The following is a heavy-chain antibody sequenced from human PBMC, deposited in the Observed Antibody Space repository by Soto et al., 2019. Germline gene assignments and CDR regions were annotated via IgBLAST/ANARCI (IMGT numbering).Heavy chain of an antibody. CDR1: GFTFGDYA. V-gene: IGHV3-9*01. J-gene: IGHJ4*02. CDR3: AKSSLGSSSGWTDY. Sequence: EVQLVESGGGLVQPGRSLRLSCAASGFTFGDYAMHWVRQPPGEGLEWVSGISWNSGTIDYADSVKGRFTISRDNAKNSMYLQMNNLRGEDTALYHCAKSSLGSSSGWTDYWGQGTLVTVSS. D-gene: IGHD6-19*01. CDR2: ISWNSGTI.